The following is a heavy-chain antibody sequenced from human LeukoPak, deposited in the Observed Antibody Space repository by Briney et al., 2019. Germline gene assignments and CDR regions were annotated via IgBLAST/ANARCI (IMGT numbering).Heavy chain of an antibody. D-gene: IGHD6-19*01. Sequence: PGGSLRLSCAASGFTFSDYYMSWIRQAPGKGLEWVSYISSSGSTIYYADSVKGRFTISRDNSKNTLHLQMNSLRAEDTAVYYCARRSGIAVAGAFDYWGQGTLVTVSS. J-gene: IGHJ4*02. V-gene: IGHV3-11*01. CDR1: GFTFSDYY. CDR2: ISSSGSTI. CDR3: ARRSGIAVAGAFDY.